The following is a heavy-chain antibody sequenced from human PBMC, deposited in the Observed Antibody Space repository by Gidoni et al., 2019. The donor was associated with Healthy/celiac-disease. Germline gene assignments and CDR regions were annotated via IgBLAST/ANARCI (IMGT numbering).Heavy chain of an antibody. D-gene: IGHD3-9*01. CDR2: IIPIFGTA. V-gene: IGHV1-69*01. Sequence: QVQLVQSGAEVKKPGSSVKVSCKASGGTFSSYAIRWVRQAPGQGLEWMGGIIPIFGTANYAQKFQGRVTITADESTSTAYMELSSLRSEDTAVYYCARDLRGDYDILTGYSAGWFDPWGQGTLVTVSS. J-gene: IGHJ5*02. CDR1: GGTFSSYA. CDR3: ARDLRGDYDILTGYSAGWFDP.